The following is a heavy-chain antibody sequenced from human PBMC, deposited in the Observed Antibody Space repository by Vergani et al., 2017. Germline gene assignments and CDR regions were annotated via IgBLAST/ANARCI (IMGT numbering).Heavy chain of an antibody. D-gene: IGHD5-18*01. CDR1: EYSFGNYW. J-gene: IGHJ4*02. CDR3: AGDTAYTDS. V-gene: IGHV5-51*03. Sequence: EVELVQSGPEMRKPGESLKISCKGSEYSFGNYWIGCVRQMPGKGLEWMGIIYPADSDTRYSPSFQGQVTISADKSISTAFLQWDSVKASDTALYYCAGDTAYTDSWGQGTLVTVSS. CDR2: IYPADSDT.